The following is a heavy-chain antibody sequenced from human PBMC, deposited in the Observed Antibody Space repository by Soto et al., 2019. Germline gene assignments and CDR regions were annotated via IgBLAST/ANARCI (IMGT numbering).Heavy chain of an antibody. CDR1: GGSIRSYG. V-gene: IGHV4-59*01. J-gene: IGHJ3*02. CDR3: ARVWGGAFDI. CDR2: IYYSGST. D-gene: IGHD3-10*01. Sequence: SETLSLTSTVAGGSIRSYGWSWIRQPPGKGLEWIGYIYYSGSTNYNPSLKSRVTISVDTSKNQFSLKLSSVTAADTAVYYCARVWGGAFDIWGQGTMVTVSS.